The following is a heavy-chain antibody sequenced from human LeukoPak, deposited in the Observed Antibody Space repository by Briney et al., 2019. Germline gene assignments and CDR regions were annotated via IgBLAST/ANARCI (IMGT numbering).Heavy chain of an antibody. Sequence: SQTLSLTCAVSGVSISSSGNAWSWIRQPPGKGLEWIGEINHSGSTNYNPSLKGRVTISVDTSKNQFSLKLSSVTAADTAVYYCARGPYSGSYQSIWGQGTLVTVSS. CDR2: INHSGST. V-gene: IGHV4-30-2*01. CDR3: ARGPYSGSYQSI. D-gene: IGHD1-26*01. CDR1: GVSISSSGNA. J-gene: IGHJ4*02.